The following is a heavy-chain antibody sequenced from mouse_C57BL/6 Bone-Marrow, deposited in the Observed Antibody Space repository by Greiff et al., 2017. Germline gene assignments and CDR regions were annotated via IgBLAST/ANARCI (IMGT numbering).Heavy chain of an antibody. V-gene: IGHV1-55*01. J-gene: IGHJ3*01. Sequence: QVQLQQPGAELVKPGASVKMSCTASGYTFTSYWLTWVKQRPGQGLEWIGDLYPGSGSTTYNEQFKRKATLTVDTSSSTAYMQRSRLTSEDSAVYYCARTGTGLAYWGQGTLVTVSA. CDR3: ARTGTGLAY. CDR1: GYTFTSYW. D-gene: IGHD2-14*01. CDR2: LYPGSGST.